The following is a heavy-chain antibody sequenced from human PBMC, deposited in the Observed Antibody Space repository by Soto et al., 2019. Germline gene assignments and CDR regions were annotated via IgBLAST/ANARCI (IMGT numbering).Heavy chain of an antibody. J-gene: IGHJ6*02. CDR3: ARLIVSSSWYGRSFDYYYYYGMDV. V-gene: IGHV1-69*01. Sequence: QVQLVQSGAEVKKPGSSVKVSCKASGGTFSSYAISWVRQAPGQGLEWMGGIIPIFGTANYAQKFQGRVTITADESTSTAYMELSSLRSEDTAVYYCARLIVSSSWYGRSFDYYYYYGMDVWGQGTTVTVSS. CDR2: IIPIFGTA. D-gene: IGHD6-13*01. CDR1: GGTFSSYA.